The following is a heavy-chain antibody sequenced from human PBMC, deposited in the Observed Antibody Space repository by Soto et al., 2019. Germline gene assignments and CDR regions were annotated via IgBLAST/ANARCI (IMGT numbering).Heavy chain of an antibody. Sequence: ASVKVSCKASGYTFTSYGISWVRQAPGQGLEWMGWISAYNGNTNYAQKLQGGVTMTTDTSTSTAYMELRSLRSDDTAVYYCARVEMATTGGAFDIWGQGTMVTVSS. CDR1: GYTFTSYG. CDR3: ARVEMATTGGAFDI. J-gene: IGHJ3*02. D-gene: IGHD5-12*01. CDR2: ISAYNGNT. V-gene: IGHV1-18*01.